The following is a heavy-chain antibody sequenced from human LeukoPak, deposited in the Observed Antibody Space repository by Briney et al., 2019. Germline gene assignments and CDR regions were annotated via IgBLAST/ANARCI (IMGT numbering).Heavy chain of an antibody. D-gene: IGHD3-22*01. CDR3: TTDLQGQIVVVQEGAYFDY. CDR2: ISGSGGST. Sequence: GGSLRLSCAASGFTFSSYAMSWVRQAPGKGLEWVSAISGSGGSTYYADSVKGRFTISRDNSKNTLYLQMNSLKTEDTAVYYCTTDLQGQIVVVQEGAYFDYWGQGTLVTVSS. V-gene: IGHV3-23*01. J-gene: IGHJ4*02. CDR1: GFTFSSYA.